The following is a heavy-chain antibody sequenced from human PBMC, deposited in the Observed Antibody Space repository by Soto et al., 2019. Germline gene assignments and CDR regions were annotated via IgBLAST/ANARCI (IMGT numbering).Heavy chain of an antibody. CDR1: GFTFSSYA. V-gene: IGHV3-30-3*01. CDR2: ISYDGSNK. D-gene: IGHD3-16*01. J-gene: IGHJ4*02. CDR3: GRVGGAINFDY. Sequence: QVQLVESGGGVVQPGRSLRLSCAASGFTFSSYAMHWVRQAPGKGLEWVAVISYDGSNKYYADSVKGRFTISRDNSKNTLYLKRNSLRAEDTAVYYCGRVGGAINFDYWGQGTLVTVSS.